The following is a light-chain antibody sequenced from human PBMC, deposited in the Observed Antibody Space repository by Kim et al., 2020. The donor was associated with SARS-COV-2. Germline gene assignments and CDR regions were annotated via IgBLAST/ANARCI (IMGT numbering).Light chain of an antibody. CDR1: NIGSKS. CDR3: QAWDSSTGV. V-gene: IGLV3-21*01. Sequence: SYELTQPPSVSVAPGKTARITCGGNNIGSKSVHWYQQKPGQAPVLVIYYDSDRPSGIPERFSGSNSGNTATLTISGTQAMDEADYYCQAWDSSTGVFGTG. J-gene: IGLJ1*01. CDR2: YDS.